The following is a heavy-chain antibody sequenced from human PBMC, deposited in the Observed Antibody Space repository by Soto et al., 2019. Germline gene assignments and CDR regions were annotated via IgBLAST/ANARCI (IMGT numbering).Heavy chain of an antibody. D-gene: IGHD3-22*01. CDR1: GYSFTSYW. CDR3: ATILYYYDSSGYYPPSSYYYYGMDV. J-gene: IGHJ6*02. V-gene: IGHV5-10-1*01. CDR2: IDPSDSYT. Sequence: PGESLKISCKGSGYSFTSYWISWVRQMPGKGLEWMGRIDPSDSYTNYSPSFQGHVTISADKSISTAYLQWSGLKASDTAMYYCATILYYYDSSGYYPPSSYYYYGMDVWGQGTTVTVSS.